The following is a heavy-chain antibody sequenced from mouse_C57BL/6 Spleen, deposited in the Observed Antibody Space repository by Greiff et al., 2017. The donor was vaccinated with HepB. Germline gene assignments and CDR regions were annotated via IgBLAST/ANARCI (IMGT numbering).Heavy chain of an antibody. Sequence: EVMLVESGGGLVQPGGSLSLSCAASGFTFTDYYMSWVRQPPGKALEWLGFIRNKANGYTTEYSASVKGRFTISRDNSQSILYLQMNALRAEDSATDYCARYNDGYSLFDVWGTGTTVTVSS. D-gene: IGHD2-3*01. J-gene: IGHJ1*03. CDR3: ARYNDGYSLFDV. CDR1: GFTFTDYY. V-gene: IGHV7-3*01. CDR2: IRNKANGYTT.